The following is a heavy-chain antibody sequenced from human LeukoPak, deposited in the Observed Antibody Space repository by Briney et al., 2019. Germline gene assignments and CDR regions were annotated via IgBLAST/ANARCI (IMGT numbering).Heavy chain of an antibody. J-gene: IGHJ4*02. CDR2: ISSSSSTI. Sequence: GGSLRLSCAASGFTFSSYSMNWVRQAPGKGLEWVSYISSSSSTIYYADSVKGRFTISRDNAKNSLYLQMSSLRAEDTAVYYCARVPYSSSWYGDYWGQGTLVTVSS. CDR3: ARVPYSSSWYGDY. V-gene: IGHV3-48*01. CDR1: GFTFSSYS. D-gene: IGHD6-13*01.